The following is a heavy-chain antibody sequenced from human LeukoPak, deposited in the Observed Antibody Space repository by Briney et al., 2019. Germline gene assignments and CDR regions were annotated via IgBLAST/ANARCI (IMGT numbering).Heavy chain of an antibody. D-gene: IGHD1-26*01. CDR1: GGSISSYY. CDR3: ARGLGSAYFDY. J-gene: IGHJ4*02. Sequence: SETLSLTCIVSGGSISSYYWSWIRQPPGKGLEWIGYIYYSGSTNYNPSLKSRVTISVDTSKNQFSLKLSSVTAADTAVYYCARGLGSAYFDYWGQGTLVTVSS. V-gene: IGHV4-59*01. CDR2: IYYSGST.